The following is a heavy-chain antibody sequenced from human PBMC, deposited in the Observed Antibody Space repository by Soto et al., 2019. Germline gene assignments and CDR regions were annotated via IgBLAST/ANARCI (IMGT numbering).Heavy chain of an antibody. CDR1: GRYISSYY. J-gene: IGHJ4*02. Sequence: SETLSLTCTVSGRYISSYYWRWIRKPPGKGLEWNGYIYYSGSTNYNPSLKSRVTISVDTSKNQFSLKLSSVTAADTAVYYCARVAIFGVVIIHYYFDYWGQGTLVTVSS. CDR2: IYYSGST. D-gene: IGHD3-3*01. V-gene: IGHV4-59*01. CDR3: ARVAIFGVVIIHYYFDY.